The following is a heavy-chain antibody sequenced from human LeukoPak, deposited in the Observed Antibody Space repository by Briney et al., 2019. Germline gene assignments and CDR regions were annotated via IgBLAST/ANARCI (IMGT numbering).Heavy chain of an antibody. J-gene: IGHJ4*02. CDR3: ARDRSYNGGAFDY. V-gene: IGHV3-23*01. Sequence: PGGSLRLSCAASGFTSSSYAMSCVRQAPGKGLEWVSDIRGSGVSTYYADSVKGRFTISRDNSRNTLYVQMNSLRAEDTAVYYCARDRSYNGGAFDYWGQGTLVTVSS. D-gene: IGHD3-10*01. CDR2: IRGSGVST. CDR1: GFTSSSYA.